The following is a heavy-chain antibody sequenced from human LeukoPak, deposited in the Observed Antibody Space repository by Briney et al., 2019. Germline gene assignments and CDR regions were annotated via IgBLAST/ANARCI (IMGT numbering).Heavy chain of an antibody. Sequence: PSETLSLTCTVSGGSISSGSCYWSWIRQPAGKGLEWIGRIYTSGSTNYNPSLKSRVTISVDTSKNQFSLKLSSVTAADTAVYYCARDSITMVRGVIIAPHWFDPWGQGTLVTVSS. D-gene: IGHD3-10*01. J-gene: IGHJ5*02. CDR2: IYTSGST. CDR3: ARDSITMVRGVIIAPHWFDP. CDR1: GGSISSGSCY. V-gene: IGHV4-61*02.